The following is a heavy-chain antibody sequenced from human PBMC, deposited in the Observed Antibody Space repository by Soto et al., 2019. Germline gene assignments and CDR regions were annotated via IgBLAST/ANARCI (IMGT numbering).Heavy chain of an antibody. Sequence: SETLSLTCTVSGGSISSDDYYWSWIRQPPGKGLEWIGYIYYRGSTYYNPSLKSQVAISIDTAKNQFSLQLNSVTPEDTAVYYCERSREAGTIYGMDVWGQGTTVTVSS. V-gene: IGHV4-30-4*01. CDR1: GGSISSDDYY. CDR2: IYYRGST. D-gene: IGHD1-7*01. J-gene: IGHJ6*02. CDR3: ERSREAGTIYGMDV.